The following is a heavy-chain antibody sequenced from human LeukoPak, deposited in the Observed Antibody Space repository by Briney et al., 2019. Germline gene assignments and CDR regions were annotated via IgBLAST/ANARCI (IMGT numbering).Heavy chain of an antibody. V-gene: IGHV1-2*02. Sequence: GASVKVSCKASGYRFTGYYVHWVRQAPGQGLEWMGWINPDSGGTNFAQRFQGRATLTRDTSISTAYMELSRLTSVDTAVYYCARDAISRGIIDYWGQGTLVTVSS. J-gene: IGHJ4*02. CDR1: GYRFTGYY. CDR2: INPDSGGT. CDR3: ARDAISRGIIDY. D-gene: IGHD3-10*01.